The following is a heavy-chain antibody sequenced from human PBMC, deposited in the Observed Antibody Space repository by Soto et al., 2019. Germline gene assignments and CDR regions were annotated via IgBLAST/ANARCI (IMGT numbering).Heavy chain of an antibody. V-gene: IGHV4-61*01. J-gene: IGHJ6*02. CDR2: IDYSGSS. D-gene: IGHD1-26*01. CDR1: GGSVSSGSNY. CDR3: ARGEWESNVNYYYYAMDV. Sequence: PSETLSLTCTVSGGSVSSGSNYWSWIRQPPGKGLEWIGNIDYSGSSNYNPSLKSRVSISVATSKHQFSLKLTSVTAADTAVYFCARGEWESNVNYYYYAMDVWGQGTTVTVSS.